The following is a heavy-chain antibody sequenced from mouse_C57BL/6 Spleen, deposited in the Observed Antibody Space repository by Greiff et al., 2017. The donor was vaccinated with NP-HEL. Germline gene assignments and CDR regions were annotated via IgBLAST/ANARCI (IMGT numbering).Heavy chain of an antibody. Sequence: VQLQQPGAELVKPGASVKLSCKASGYTFTSYWMQWVKQRPGQGLEWIGEIDPSDSYTNYNQKFKGKATLTVDTSSSTAYMQLSSLTSEDSAVYYCASRHYYGSSYGFDYWGQGTTLTVSS. CDR1: GYTFTSYW. CDR2: IDPSDSYT. V-gene: IGHV1-50*01. D-gene: IGHD1-1*01. J-gene: IGHJ2*01. CDR3: ASRHYYGSSYGFDY.